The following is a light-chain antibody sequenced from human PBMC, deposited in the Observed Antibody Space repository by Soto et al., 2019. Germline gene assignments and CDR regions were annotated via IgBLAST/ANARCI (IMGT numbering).Light chain of an antibody. CDR3: QSYDNSLSGVV. Sequence: QSVLTQPPSVSGAPGQRIIISRTGSSSNIGAGFDVHWYQHLPGTAPKLLVYDNDNRPSGLPARFSDSRSGTSASLAITSLQADDEADYYCQSYDNSLSGVVFGGGTKLTVL. CDR1: SSNIGAGFD. J-gene: IGLJ2*01. CDR2: DND. V-gene: IGLV1-40*01.